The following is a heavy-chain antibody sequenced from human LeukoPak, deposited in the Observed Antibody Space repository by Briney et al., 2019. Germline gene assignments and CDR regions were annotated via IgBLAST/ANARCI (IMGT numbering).Heavy chain of an antibody. V-gene: IGHV3-15*01. CDR1: GFTFSNAW. D-gene: IGHD6-19*01. J-gene: IGHJ4*02. CDR3: TTVARGWYYFDY. CDR2: IKSKTDGGTT. Sequence: GGSLRLSCAASGFTFSNAWMSWVRQAPGKGLEWVGRIKSKTDGGTTDSAATVKGRFTISRDDSKNTLYLQMNSLKTEDTAVYYCTTVARGWYYFDYWGQGTLVTVSS.